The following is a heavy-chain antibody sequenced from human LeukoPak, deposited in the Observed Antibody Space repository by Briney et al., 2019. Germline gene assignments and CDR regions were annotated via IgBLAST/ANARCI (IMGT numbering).Heavy chain of an antibody. CDR2: INPNSGGT. Sequence: ASAKVSCKASGYTFTGYYMHWVRQAPGQGLEWMGWINPNSGGTNYAQKFQGRVTMTRDTSISTAQMELSRLRSDDTAFYYCARDRSATPSEFDYWGQGTLVSVSS. V-gene: IGHV1-2*02. CDR3: ARDRSATPSEFDY. J-gene: IGHJ4*02. D-gene: IGHD2-2*02. CDR1: GYTFTGYY.